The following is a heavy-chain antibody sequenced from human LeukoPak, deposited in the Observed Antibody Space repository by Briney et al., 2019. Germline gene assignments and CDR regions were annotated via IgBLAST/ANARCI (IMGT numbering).Heavy chain of an antibody. V-gene: IGHV3-7*01. CDR2: IKEDGSEK. J-gene: IGHJ5*02. D-gene: IGHD6-19*01. CDR1: GFTFSRLW. Sequence: PGGSLRLSCAVSGFTFSRLWMSCVRQAPGKGRKWLATIKEDGSEKYYVGSVKGRFTISRDNAKSSLYLRMDSLRVEDTAVYCATRGGWYPRAFDHWGQGTLVTVSS. CDR3: ATRGGWYPRAFDH.